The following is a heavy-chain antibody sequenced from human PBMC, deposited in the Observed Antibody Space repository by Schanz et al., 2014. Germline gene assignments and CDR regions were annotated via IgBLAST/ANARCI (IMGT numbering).Heavy chain of an antibody. J-gene: IGHJ4*02. CDR1: GDTLSSYG. V-gene: IGHV1-69*04. Sequence: QVQLVQSGAEVKKPGSSVTVSCTASGDTLSSYGINWVRQAPGQGLEWMGRIIPSLGIRAYAQMFRGRVTITADQSTSTAYMDLSDLRSEDTAVYYCAKGDGDNPGYWGQGTLVTVSS. CDR3: AKGDGDNPGY. CDR2: IIPSLGIR. D-gene: IGHD3-16*01.